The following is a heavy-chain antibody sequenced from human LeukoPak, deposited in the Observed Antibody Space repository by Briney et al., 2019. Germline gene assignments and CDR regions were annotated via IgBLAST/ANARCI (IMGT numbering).Heavy chain of an antibody. CDR3: AKDFEGSPDDY. J-gene: IGHJ4*02. Sequence: GGSLRLSCAASGFTFSDYYMSWIRQAPGKGLEWVSAISGSGGSTYYADSVKGRFTISRDNSKNTLYLQMNSLRAEDTAVYYCAKDFEGSPDDYWGQGTLVTVSS. CDR1: GFTFSDYY. CDR2: ISGSGGST. V-gene: IGHV3-23*01. D-gene: IGHD1-26*01.